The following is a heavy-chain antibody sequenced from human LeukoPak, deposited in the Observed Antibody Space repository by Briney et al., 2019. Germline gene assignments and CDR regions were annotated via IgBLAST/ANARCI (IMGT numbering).Heavy chain of an antibody. CDR3: ARTMAGVWGSYDY. D-gene: IGHD3-16*01. Sequence: ASVKVSCKASGYTFSDHYMHWVRQAPGQGLEWMGWTNPNSDGTKYAEKFQGRVTMTWDTSIRTGYMEVSRLRYDDTAVYYCARTMAGVWGSYDYWGQGTLVSVSS. J-gene: IGHJ4*02. V-gene: IGHV1-2*02. CDR2: TNPNSDGT. CDR1: GYTFSDHY.